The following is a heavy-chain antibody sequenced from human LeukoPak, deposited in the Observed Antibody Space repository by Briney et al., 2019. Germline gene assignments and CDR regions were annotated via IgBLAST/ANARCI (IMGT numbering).Heavy chain of an antibody. J-gene: IGHJ3*02. CDR2: ISYDGSET. CDR3: AKEYDILTGYYAFDI. CDR1: GFSFRTYG. V-gene: IGHV3-30*02. Sequence: GGSLRLSCAASGFSFRTYGMHWVRQAPGKGLDWVSFISYDGSETNYADSVKGRFTISKDNSKNTLYLQMNSLRAEDTAVYYCAKEYDILTGYYAFDIWGQGTMVTVSS. D-gene: IGHD3-9*01.